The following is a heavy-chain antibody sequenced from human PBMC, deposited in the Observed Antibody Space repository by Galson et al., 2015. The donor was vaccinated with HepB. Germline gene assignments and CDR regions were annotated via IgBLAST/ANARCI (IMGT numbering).Heavy chain of an antibody. CDR2: IIPIFGTA. CDR1: GGTFSSYA. D-gene: IGHD2-15*01. V-gene: IGHV1-69*13. CDR3: ARDRNGQYCSGGSCYLSRPNWFDP. Sequence: SVKVSCKASGGTFSSYAISWVRQAPGQGLEWMGGIIPIFGTANYAQKFQXRVTITADESTSTAYMELSSLRSEDTAVYYCARDRNGQYCSGGSCYLSRPNWFDPWGQGTLVTVSS. J-gene: IGHJ5*02.